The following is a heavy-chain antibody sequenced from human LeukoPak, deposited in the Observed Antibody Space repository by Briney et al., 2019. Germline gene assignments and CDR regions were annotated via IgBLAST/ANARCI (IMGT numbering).Heavy chain of an antibody. Sequence: ASVTVSCKASGYTFSDHDINWVRQATGQGLEWMGWINPNSGNAGYAQKFQGRVTMTRNTSISTAYMELSSLRSEDTAVYYCARALAWGGSSYSYYYMDVWDKGTTVTVSS. CDR2: INPNSGNA. J-gene: IGHJ6*03. D-gene: IGHD1-26*01. V-gene: IGHV1-8*01. CDR3: ARALAWGGSSYSYYYMDV. CDR1: GYTFSDHD.